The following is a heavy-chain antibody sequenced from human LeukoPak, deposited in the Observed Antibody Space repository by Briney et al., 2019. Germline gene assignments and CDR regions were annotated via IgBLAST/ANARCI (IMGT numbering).Heavy chain of an antibody. CDR3: ARAGFKPYYYESGGYYYHDY. CDR1: EFTFSSYW. V-gene: IGHV3-74*01. J-gene: IGHJ4*02. CDR2: INIGGSST. Sequence: GGSLGLSGAAPEFTFSSYWRHWVRRAPGKGLGWVSLINIGGSSTSYADSVKGRFTISRDNAKNTLYLQMNSLRAEDTAVYYCARAGFKPYYYESGGYYYHDYWGQGTLVTVSS. D-gene: IGHD3-22*01.